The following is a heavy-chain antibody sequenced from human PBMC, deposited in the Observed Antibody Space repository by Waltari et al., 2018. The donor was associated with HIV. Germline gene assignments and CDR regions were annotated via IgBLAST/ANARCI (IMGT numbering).Heavy chain of an antibody. J-gene: IGHJ2*01. CDR2: IKYDGSSA. CDR3: ARVEVVISSPWYWYFDL. D-gene: IGHD3-3*01. Sequence: EVQLVESGGGLVQPGGSLSLSCSATGFIFSTYWLHCARQVPGKGLVWVSRIKYDGSSATYADSVKGRFTISRDNAKKTLYLQMNRLRAEDTAVYYCARVEVVISSPWYWYFDLWGRGTLVTVSS. CDR1: GFIFSTYW. V-gene: IGHV3-74*01.